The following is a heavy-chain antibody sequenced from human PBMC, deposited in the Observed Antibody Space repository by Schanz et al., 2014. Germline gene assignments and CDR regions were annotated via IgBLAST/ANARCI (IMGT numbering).Heavy chain of an antibody. CDR2: INPDSGDT. CDR3: ARVYRWQHILGHFDS. V-gene: IGHV1-2*02. D-gene: IGHD6-13*01. J-gene: IGHJ4*02. CDR1: GYTFVGYY. Sequence: QVQLVRSGPEVKKPGASVRVSCQASGYTFVGYYIHWLRQAPGQGLEWMGWINPDSGDTNYVQNFQGRVTMTRDTSITTAYMDLSRLTSDDTAVYYCARVYRWQHILGHFDSWGQGSLVTVSS.